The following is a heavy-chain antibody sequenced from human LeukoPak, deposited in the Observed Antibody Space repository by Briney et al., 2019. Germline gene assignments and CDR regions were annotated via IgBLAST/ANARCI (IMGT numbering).Heavy chain of an antibody. CDR2: ISSDGGST. J-gene: IGHJ4*02. D-gene: IGHD3-3*01. V-gene: IGHV3-64*01. CDR3: ARVGSGYYTDY. CDR1: GFTFSSYA. Sequence: GGSLRLSCAASGFTFSSYAMYWLRQAPGKGLEYVSAISSDGGSTYYANSVKGRFTISRDNSKNTLYLQMGSLRAEEMAVYYCARVGSGYYTDYWGQGTLVTVSS.